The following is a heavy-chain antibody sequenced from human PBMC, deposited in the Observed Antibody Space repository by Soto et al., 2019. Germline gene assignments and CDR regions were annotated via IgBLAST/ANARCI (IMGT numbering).Heavy chain of an antibody. CDR3: ARDSCGMDV. V-gene: IGHV1-3*01. CDR1: GYTFTSYA. Sequence: QVQLVQSGAEVKKPGASVKISCKASGYTFTSYALHWVRQAPGQRLEWMGWINAGNGNTKYSKKFQGRVTITRDTSASTAYMELSSLRSEDTAVYYCARDSCGMDVWGQGTTVTVSS. J-gene: IGHJ6*02. CDR2: INAGNGNT.